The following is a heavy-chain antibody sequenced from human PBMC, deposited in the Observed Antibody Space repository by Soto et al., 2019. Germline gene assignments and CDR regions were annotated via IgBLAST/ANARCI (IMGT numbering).Heavy chain of an antibody. Sequence: EVQLVESGGGFVQRGGSLRLSCAVSGLTFSTNTINWVRQAPGKGLEWVSYISTSSTAIYYADSVKGRFTISRDDAKSSLYLQMNSLRDEATAVDYSVITDSGRERGYWGQGTLVTDSA. CDR3: VITDSGRERGY. CDR1: GLTFSTNT. D-gene: IGHD3-10*01. V-gene: IGHV3-48*02. CDR2: ISTSSTAI. J-gene: IGHJ4*02.